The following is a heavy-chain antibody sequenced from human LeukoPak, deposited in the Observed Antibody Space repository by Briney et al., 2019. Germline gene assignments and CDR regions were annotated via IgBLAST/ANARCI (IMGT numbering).Heavy chain of an antibody. Sequence: SETLSLTCAVYSGSFSGYYWSWIRQPPGKGLEWIGYIHSSGSPDYNPSLKGRVTISVDTPNNQFSLKLSSVTATDTAVYYCARRDVGAAGRYFDLWGRGTLVTVSS. V-gene: IGHV4-59*08. CDR2: IHSSGSP. J-gene: IGHJ2*01. CDR3: ARRDVGAAGRYFDL. D-gene: IGHD1-26*01. CDR1: SGSFSGYY.